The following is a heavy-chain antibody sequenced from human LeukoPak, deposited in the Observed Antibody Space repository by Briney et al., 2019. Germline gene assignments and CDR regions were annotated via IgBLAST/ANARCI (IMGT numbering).Heavy chain of an antibody. D-gene: IGHD3-10*01. V-gene: IGHV3-30*04. Sequence: GGSLRLSCAASGFTFSGYVMHWVRQAPGKGLEWVAFISYDGSNKYYTDSVRGRFTISRDNSKNTLYLQMNSLRAEDTAVYYCARDGLYVWSRMVRGVTTRYFDYWGQGTLVTVSS. J-gene: IGHJ4*02. CDR2: ISYDGSNK. CDR1: GFTFSGYV. CDR3: ARDGLYVWSRMVRGVTTRYFDY.